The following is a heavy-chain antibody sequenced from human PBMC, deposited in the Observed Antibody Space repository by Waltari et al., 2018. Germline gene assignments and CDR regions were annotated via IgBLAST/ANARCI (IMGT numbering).Heavy chain of an antibody. J-gene: IGHJ4*02. CDR1: GDSMTSTSYY. Sequence: QLQESGPGLVRPSATLSLTCSVSGDSMTSTSYYWGYIRQAPGRGLEWIGGVYYTGSSYYNPSLKSRVTISRDSSENTVYLQMSSLRAEDTALYYCARLDFWTGSYYWGQGTLVTVSS. D-gene: IGHD3-3*01. CDR3: ARLDFWTGSYY. V-gene: IGHV4-39*07. CDR2: VYYTGSS.